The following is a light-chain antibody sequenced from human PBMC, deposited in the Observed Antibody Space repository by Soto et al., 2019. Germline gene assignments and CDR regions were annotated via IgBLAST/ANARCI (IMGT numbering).Light chain of an antibody. V-gene: IGLV2-14*01. J-gene: IGLJ1*01. Sequence: QSVLTQPASVSWSPGQSITISCTGTSSDVGTYNYVSWYQQHQGKAPKLLIYGVSNRPSGVSNRFSGSKSGNTASLTISGLQPEDEADYYCTSYTTSPTYVFGTGTKLTVL. CDR2: GVS. CDR1: SSDVGTYNY. CDR3: TSYTTSPTYV.